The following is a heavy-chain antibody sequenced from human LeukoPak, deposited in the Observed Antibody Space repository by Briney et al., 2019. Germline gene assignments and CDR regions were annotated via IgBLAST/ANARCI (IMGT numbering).Heavy chain of an antibody. CDR3: ARHAGGISATGTRPFDY. CDR2: IHYSGST. D-gene: IGHD6-13*01. CDR1: GASFSSSTYY. J-gene: IGHJ4*02. V-gene: IGHV4-39*01. Sequence: SETLSLTCTVSGASFSSSTYYWGWLRQPPGTGLEWIGSIHYSGSTYYNPSLKSRVTMSVDTTKTQFSLKLSSVTAADTAVYYCARHAGGISATGTRPFDYWGQGTLVTVSS.